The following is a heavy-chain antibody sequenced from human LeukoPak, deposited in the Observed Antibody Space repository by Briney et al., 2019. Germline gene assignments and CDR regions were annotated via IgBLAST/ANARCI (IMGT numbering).Heavy chain of an antibody. V-gene: IGHV3-21*01. D-gene: IGHD6-6*01. CDR2: ISSSSSYI. J-gene: IGHJ4*02. CDR1: GFTFIIYS. Sequence: GGSLRLSCAASGFTFIIYSMKWVRQAPGKGLEWVSSISSSSSYIYYADSVKGRFTISRDNAKNSLYLQMNSLRAEDTAVYYCSRDVEDSSSTGDWGQGTLVTVSS. CDR3: SRDVEDSSSTGD.